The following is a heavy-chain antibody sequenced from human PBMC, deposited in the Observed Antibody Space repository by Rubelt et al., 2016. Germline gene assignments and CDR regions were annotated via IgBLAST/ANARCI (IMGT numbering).Heavy chain of an antibody. V-gene: IGHV4-34*01. CDR2: INHSGST. J-gene: IGHJ5*02. CDR1: GGSFSGYY. CDR3: ARGLARAAAAPRRLWFDP. Sequence: VQLQQWSAGLLKPSETLSLTCAVYGGSFSGYYLSWIRQPPGKGLECIGEINHSGSTNYNPSLKSRVTISVETSKNQVSLKLSSVTAADTAVYYCARGLARAAAAPRRLWFDPWGQGTLVTVSS. D-gene: IGHD6-13*01.